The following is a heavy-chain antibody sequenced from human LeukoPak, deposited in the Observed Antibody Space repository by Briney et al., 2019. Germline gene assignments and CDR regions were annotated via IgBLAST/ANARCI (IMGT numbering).Heavy chain of an antibody. V-gene: IGHV3-74*01. Sequence: GGSLRLSCVVSGFAFSNYAMNWVRQAPGKGPVWVSRIKSDGSSTRFADSVQGRFTISRDNGKNTVYLQMNSLRAEDTAVYYCARWVYTSPWFPGYWDNWGQGALVTVSS. CDR3: ARWVYTSPWFPGYWDN. D-gene: IGHD6-13*01. J-gene: IGHJ4*02. CDR2: IKSDGSST. CDR1: GFAFSNYA.